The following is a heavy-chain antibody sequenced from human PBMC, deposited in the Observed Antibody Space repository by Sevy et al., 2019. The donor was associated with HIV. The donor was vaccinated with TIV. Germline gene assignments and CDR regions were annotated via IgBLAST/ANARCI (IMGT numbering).Heavy chain of an antibody. Sequence: GGSLRLSCAASGFTFSSYAMNWVRQAPGKGLEWVSGISGSGGSGDKTNYGDSLKGRFTISRNDSKNSRYLQLNSLRADDTAIYYCARKYDSSGYFDYWGQGTLVTVSS. CDR1: GFTFSSYA. D-gene: IGHD3-22*01. CDR2: ISGSGGSGDKT. V-gene: IGHV3-23*01. J-gene: IGHJ4*02. CDR3: ARKYDSSGYFDY.